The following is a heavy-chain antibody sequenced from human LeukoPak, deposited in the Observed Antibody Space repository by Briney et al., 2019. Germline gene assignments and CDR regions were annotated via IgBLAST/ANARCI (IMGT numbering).Heavy chain of an antibody. CDR2: IIPIFGTA. D-gene: IGHD3-22*01. J-gene: IGHJ3*02. CDR3: ARDHLPLAYYDRLDSFDI. Sequence: SVKVSCKASGGTFSSYAISWVRQAPGQGREWMGRIIPIFGTANYAQKFQGRVTITTDESTSTAYMELSSLRSEDTAVYYCARDHLPLAYYDRLDSFDIWGQGTMVTVSS. V-gene: IGHV1-69*05. CDR1: GGTFSSYA.